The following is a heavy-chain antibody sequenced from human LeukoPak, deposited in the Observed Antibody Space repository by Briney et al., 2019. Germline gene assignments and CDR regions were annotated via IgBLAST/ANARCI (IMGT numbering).Heavy chain of an antibody. CDR1: GFIFNNYG. CDR3: AKGNSGYFADL. Sequence: GGSLRLSCSASGFIFNNYGLMWVRQAPGKGLEWVSAISNDGGGTTYADFVKGRFTISIDNSKNTLSLQMNSLRPEDTALYYCAKGNSGYFADLWGQGTVVTVSS. CDR2: ISNDGGGT. J-gene: IGHJ5*02. V-gene: IGHV3-23*01. D-gene: IGHD3-22*01.